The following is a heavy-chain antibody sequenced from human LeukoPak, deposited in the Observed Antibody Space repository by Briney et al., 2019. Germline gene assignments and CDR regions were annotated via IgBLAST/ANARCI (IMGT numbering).Heavy chain of an antibody. CDR1: GGSFSGYY. J-gene: IGHJ3*02. CDR2: INHSGFT. Sequence: SETLSLTCGVCGGSFSGYYWSLIRQPPGKGLEWIGEINHSGFTNYNPSLESRVTISLDTFKNQFSLKLTSVTAADTAVYFCARGPSLGAFDIWGQGTMVTVSS. V-gene: IGHV4-34*01. CDR3: ARGPSLGAFDI.